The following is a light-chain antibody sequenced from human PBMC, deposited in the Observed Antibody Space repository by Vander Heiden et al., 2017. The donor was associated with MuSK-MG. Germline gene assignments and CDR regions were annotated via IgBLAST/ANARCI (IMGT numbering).Light chain of an antibody. J-gene: IGLJ1*01. V-gene: IGLV2-14*01. CDR2: DVT. CDR1: SSDVGGYNY. CDR3: SSYTTSGTPV. Sequence: QSALTQPASVSGSPGQSITISCTGTSSDVGGYNYVSWYQQHPGKAPKLMIYDVTNRPSGVSTRFSGSKSGNTASLTISGLQAEDEADYYCSSYTTSGTPVFGTGTQVTVL.